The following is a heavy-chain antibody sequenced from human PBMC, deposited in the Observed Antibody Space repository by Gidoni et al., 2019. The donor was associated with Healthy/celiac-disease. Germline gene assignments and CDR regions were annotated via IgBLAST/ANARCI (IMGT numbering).Heavy chain of an antibody. CDR2: INHSGST. Sequence: QVQLQQWGAGLLKPSETLSLTCAVYGGSFSGSYWSWIRQPPGKGLEWIGEINHSGSTNYNPSLKSRVTISVDTSKNQFSLKLSSVTAADTAVYYCARVLGDYVWGSYLSYYGMDVWGQGTTVTVSS. CDR1: GGSFSGSY. J-gene: IGHJ6*02. D-gene: IGHD3-16*01. CDR3: ARVLGDYVWGSYLSYYGMDV. V-gene: IGHV4-34*01.